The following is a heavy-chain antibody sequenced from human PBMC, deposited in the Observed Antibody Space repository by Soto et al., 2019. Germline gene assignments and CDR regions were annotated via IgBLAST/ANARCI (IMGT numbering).Heavy chain of an antibody. CDR1: GDSVSSPTKC. CDR2: LCYSGST. CDR3: ARGDLDYYDFWSGYYKVGYYYGMDV. D-gene: IGHD3-3*01. Sequence: SETLSLTCTVSGDSVSSPTKCWSWIRQPPGKALEWIAYLCYSGSTNYNPSLKSRVTISRDTSKNQFSLKMTSVTAEDTAVYYCARGDLDYYDFWSGYYKVGYYYGMDVWGQGTTVTVSS. V-gene: IGHV4-61*01. J-gene: IGHJ6*02.